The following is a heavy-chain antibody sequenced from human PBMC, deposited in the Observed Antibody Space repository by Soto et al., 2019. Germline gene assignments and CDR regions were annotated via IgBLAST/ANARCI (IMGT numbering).Heavy chain of an antibody. Sequence: ASVKVSCKASGGTFSSYAISWVRQAPGQGLEWMGGIIPIFGTANYAQKFQGRVTITADESTSTAYMELSSLRSEDTAVYYCASVPPDIVVVPAEEYAFDIWGQGTMVTVSS. V-gene: IGHV1-69*13. D-gene: IGHD2-2*01. J-gene: IGHJ3*02. CDR1: GGTFSSYA. CDR3: ASVPPDIVVVPAEEYAFDI. CDR2: IIPIFGTA.